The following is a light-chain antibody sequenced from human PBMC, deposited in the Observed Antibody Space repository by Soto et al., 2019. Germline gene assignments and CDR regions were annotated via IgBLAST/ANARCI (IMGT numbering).Light chain of an antibody. CDR3: QQSYSTLGT. V-gene: IGKV1-39*01. J-gene: IGKJ1*01. Sequence: DIQMTQSPSSLSASVGDRVTITCRASQSISSYLNWYQQKPGKAPNLLIYAASSLQSGVPSRFSGSGSGTDFTLTISSLQPEDFATYYCQQSYSTLGTFGQGTKVDIK. CDR2: AAS. CDR1: QSISSY.